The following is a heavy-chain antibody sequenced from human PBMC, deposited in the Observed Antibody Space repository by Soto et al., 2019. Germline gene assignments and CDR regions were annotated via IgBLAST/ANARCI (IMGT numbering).Heavy chain of an antibody. CDR3: ARSPAYGDYANLDT. J-gene: IGHJ5*02. D-gene: IGHD4-17*01. CDR1: GGTFSSYA. CDR2: IIPIFGTA. V-gene: IGHV1-69*13. Sequence: ASVKVSCKASGGTFSSYAISWVRQAPGQGLEWMGGIIPIFGTANYAQKFQGRVTITADESTSTAYMELSSLRSEDTAVYYCARSPAYGDYANLDTWGQGTLVTVSS.